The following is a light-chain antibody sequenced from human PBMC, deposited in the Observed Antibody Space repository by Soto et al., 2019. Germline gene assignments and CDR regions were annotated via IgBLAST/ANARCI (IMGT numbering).Light chain of an antibody. V-gene: IGLV2-14*01. J-gene: IGLJ2*01. CDR1: SSDVGTYKY. CDR3: SSYTSTTTLA. CDR2: EVS. Sequence: QSVLTQPASVSGSPGQSITISCTGTSSDVGTYKYVSWYQQHPGTAPKLMIYEVSNRPSGVSNRFSGSKSGNTASLTISGLQAEDEAHYYCSSYTSTTTLAFGGGTKLTLL.